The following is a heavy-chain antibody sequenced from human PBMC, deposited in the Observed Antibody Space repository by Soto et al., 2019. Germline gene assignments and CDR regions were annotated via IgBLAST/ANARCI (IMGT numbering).Heavy chain of an antibody. V-gene: IGHV4-34*01. D-gene: IGHD3-9*01. CDR2: INHSGST. CDR3: ERAPHYPYYDILTGHPLQH. CDR1: GGSFSGYY. Sequence: TSETLSLTCAVYGGSFSGYYWSWIRQPPGKGLEWIGEINHSGSTNYNPSLKSRVTISVDTSKNQFSLKLSSVTAADTAVYYCERAPHYPYYDILTGHPLQHWGQGTLVTVSS. J-gene: IGHJ1*01.